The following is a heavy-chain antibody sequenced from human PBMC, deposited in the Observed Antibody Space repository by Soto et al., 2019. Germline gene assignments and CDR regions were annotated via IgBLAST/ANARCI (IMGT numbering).Heavy chain of an antibody. CDR1: GFTFSSYG. CDR3: AKDRRRSIFGVVTPKYPYGMDV. Sequence: QVQLVESGGGVVQPGRSLRLSCAASGFTFSSYGMHWVRQAPGKGLEWVAVISYDGSNKYYADSVKGRFTISRDNSKNTLYLQMNSLRAEDTAVYYCAKDRRRSIFGVVTPKYPYGMDVWGQGTTVTVSS. D-gene: IGHD3-3*01. V-gene: IGHV3-30*18. CDR2: ISYDGSNK. J-gene: IGHJ6*02.